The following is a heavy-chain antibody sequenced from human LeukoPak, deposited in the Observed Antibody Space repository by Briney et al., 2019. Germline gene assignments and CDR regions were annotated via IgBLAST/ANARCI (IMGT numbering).Heavy chain of an antibody. V-gene: IGHV3-33*01. CDR2: IWYDGSNK. J-gene: IGHJ3*02. CDR3: ARDDSSALDAFDI. Sequence: GRSLRLSCAASGFTFSSYGMHWVRQAPGKGLEWVAVIWYDGSNKYYADSVKGRFTISRDNSKNTLYLQMNSLRAEDTAVYYCARDDSSALDAFDIWGQGTMVTVSS. CDR1: GFTFSSYG. D-gene: IGHD3-22*01.